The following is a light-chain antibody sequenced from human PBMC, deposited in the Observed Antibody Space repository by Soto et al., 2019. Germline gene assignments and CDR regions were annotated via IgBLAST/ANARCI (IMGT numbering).Light chain of an antibody. J-gene: IGLJ3*02. CDR1: SSDVGGYKF. V-gene: IGLV2-14*01. CDR2: EVS. CDR3: SSYTRSSSVV. Sequence: QSALTQPASVSGSPGQSITISCTGTSSDVGGYKFVSWYQQHPGKAPKLIIYEVSNRPSGVSNRFSGSKSGNAASLTISGLQAVDEADYYCSSYTRSSSVVFGGGTKLTVL.